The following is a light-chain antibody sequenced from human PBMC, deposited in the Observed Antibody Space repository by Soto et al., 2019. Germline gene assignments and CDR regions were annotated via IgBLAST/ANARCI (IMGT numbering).Light chain of an antibody. Sequence: EIVLTQSPATLSLSPGERATLSCRASQSVSSYLAWYQQKPGQAPRLLIHDASNRATGIPARFSGSGSGTDFTLTISSLEPEDFAVYYRQQRSNWPTFGGGTKVDIK. J-gene: IGKJ4*01. V-gene: IGKV3-11*01. CDR2: DAS. CDR1: QSVSSY. CDR3: QQRSNWPT.